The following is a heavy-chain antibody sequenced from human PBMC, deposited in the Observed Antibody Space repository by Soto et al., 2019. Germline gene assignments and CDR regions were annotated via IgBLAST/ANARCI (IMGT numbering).Heavy chain of an antibody. CDR2: ISPKRGCS. J-gene: IGHJ4*02. V-gene: IGHV1-2*02. CDR1: GSTFSNYY. CDR3: ARPPGYISDWYYFDL. D-gene: IGHD3-9*01. Sequence: AAVQVSGEASGSTFSNYYMHWVRQAPVQGFEWMGRISPKRGCSNYAQKFQGRVSMTWDTSLKTAYLELSSLMSEDTAVYYCARPPGYISDWYYFDLWGQGTQVTVSS.